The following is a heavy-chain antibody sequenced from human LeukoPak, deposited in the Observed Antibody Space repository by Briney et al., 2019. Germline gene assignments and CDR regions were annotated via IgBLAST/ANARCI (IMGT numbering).Heavy chain of an antibody. CDR1: GGSFISSY. Sequence: SETLSLTCTVSGGSFISSYWSWIRQPPGKGLEWIGYIYHDGSTKYNPALKSRVTITVDTSKSQFSLKLSSVTAADTAVYYCAREAPLWSGSNYYYYMDVWGKGTTFTVSS. CDR3: AREAPLWSGSNYYYYMDV. D-gene: IGHD3-3*01. CDR2: IYHDGST. J-gene: IGHJ6*03. V-gene: IGHV4-59*01.